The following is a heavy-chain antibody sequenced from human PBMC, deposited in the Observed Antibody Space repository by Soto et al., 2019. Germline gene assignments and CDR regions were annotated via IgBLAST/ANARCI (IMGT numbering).Heavy chain of an antibody. CDR2: IYYSGST. V-gene: IGHV4-30-4*01. J-gene: IGHJ6*02. CDR1: GGSISSGDYY. Sequence: SETLSLTCTVSGGSISSGDYYWSWIRQPPGKGLEWIGYIYYSGSTYYNPSLKSRVTISVDTSKNQFSLKLSSVTAADTAVCYCAREGSSYYYYGMDVWGQGTTVTVSS. CDR3: AREGSSYYYYGMDV.